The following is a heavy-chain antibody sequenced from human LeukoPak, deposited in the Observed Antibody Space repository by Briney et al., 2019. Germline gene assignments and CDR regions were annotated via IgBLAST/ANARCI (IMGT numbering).Heavy chain of an antibody. Sequence: GGSLRLSCAASGFSFSSYAMSWVRQAPGKGLEWVSGISGSGGSTYSADSVMGRFTISRDNSKNTLYLQMNSLRAEDTAVYYCAKERYNWNYGPWFDPWGQGTLVTVSS. V-gene: IGHV3-23*01. J-gene: IGHJ5*02. D-gene: IGHD1-7*01. CDR2: ISGSGGST. CDR1: GFSFSSYA. CDR3: AKERYNWNYGPWFDP.